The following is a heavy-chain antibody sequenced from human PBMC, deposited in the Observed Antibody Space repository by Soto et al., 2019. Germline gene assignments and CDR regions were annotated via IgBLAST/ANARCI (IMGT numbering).Heavy chain of an antibody. CDR3: ARHGNYYYAYYGMDV. D-gene: IGHD1-1*01. CDR1: GYSFTTYW. Sequence: GESLKISCKGSGYSFTTYWIAWVRQKPGKGLEWMGITHPGESETRYSPSFQGQVTISFDRSTSTAYLQWNSLKASDTAIYYCARHGNYYYAYYGMDVWGQGTTVTVSS. V-gene: IGHV5-51*01. J-gene: IGHJ6*02. CDR2: THPGESET.